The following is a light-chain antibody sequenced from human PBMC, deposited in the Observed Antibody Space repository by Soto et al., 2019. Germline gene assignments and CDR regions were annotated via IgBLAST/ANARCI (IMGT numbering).Light chain of an antibody. V-gene: IGKV1-8*01. Sequence: AIRMTQSPSSFSASTGDRVTITCRASQDISISLAWYQQKPGKAPKLLIYSASSLQSGVPTNCSGSGSGTDFTLTISRLQSEDFATYYCQQYYSYPYTFGQGTKVEIK. J-gene: IGKJ2*01. CDR1: QDISIS. CDR2: SAS. CDR3: QQYYSYPYT.